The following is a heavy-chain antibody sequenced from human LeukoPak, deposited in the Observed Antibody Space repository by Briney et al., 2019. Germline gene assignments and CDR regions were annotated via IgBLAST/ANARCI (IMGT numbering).Heavy chain of an antibody. CDR2: ISAYNGNT. CDR3: ARVAYYDILTGPRAFGI. D-gene: IGHD3-9*01. V-gene: IGHV1-18*04. Sequence: ASVKVSCKASGYTFTSYGISWVRQAPGQGLEWMGWISAYNGNTDYAQKLQGRVTMTTDTSTSTAYMELRSLGSDDTAVYYCARVAYYDILTGPRAFGIWGQGTMVTVSS. J-gene: IGHJ3*02. CDR1: GYTFTSYG.